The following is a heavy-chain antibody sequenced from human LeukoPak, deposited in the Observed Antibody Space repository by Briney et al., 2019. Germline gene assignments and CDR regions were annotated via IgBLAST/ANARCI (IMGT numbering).Heavy chain of an antibody. V-gene: IGHV3-23*01. CDR1: GFTFSSYA. D-gene: IGHD4/OR15-4a*01. CDR3: ARRAGAYSHPYDY. Sequence: GGSLRLSCAASGFTFSSYAMGWVRQAPGKGLEWVSAISGSGGSTYYADSVKGWFTISRDNSKSTLYLQMNSLRAEDTAVYHCARRAGAYSHPYDYWGQGTLVTVSS. J-gene: IGHJ4*02. CDR2: ISGSGGST.